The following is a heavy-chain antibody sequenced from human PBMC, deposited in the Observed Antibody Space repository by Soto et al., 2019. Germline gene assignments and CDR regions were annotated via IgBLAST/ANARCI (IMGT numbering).Heavy chain of an antibody. Sequence: GASVKVSCKASGYTFTGYYMHWVRQAPGQGLEWMGWINPNSGGTNYAQKFQGWVTMTRDTSISTAYMELSRLRSDDTAVYYCAIIGGITMVRGVIHAFDIWGQGTMVTV. CDR1: GYTFTGYY. D-gene: IGHD3-10*01. J-gene: IGHJ3*02. V-gene: IGHV1-2*04. CDR3: AIIGGITMVRGVIHAFDI. CDR2: INPNSGGT.